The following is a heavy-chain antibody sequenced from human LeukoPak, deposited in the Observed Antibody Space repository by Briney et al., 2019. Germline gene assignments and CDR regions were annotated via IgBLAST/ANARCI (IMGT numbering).Heavy chain of an antibody. J-gene: IGHJ3*02. D-gene: IGHD5-12*01. CDR2: IKQDGSEK. CDR3: ARESPVATPNAFDI. CDR1: GFPLSSYY. V-gene: IGHV3-7*01. Sequence: GGSLTLSCAASGFPLSSYYMSWLRHAPGKGLEWVANIKQDGSEKYYVDSVKGRFTISRDNAKNSLYLQMNSLRAEDTAVYYCARESPVATPNAFDIWGQGTMVTVSS.